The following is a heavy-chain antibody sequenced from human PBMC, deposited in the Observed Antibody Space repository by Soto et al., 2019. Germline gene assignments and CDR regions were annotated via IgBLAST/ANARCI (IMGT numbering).Heavy chain of an antibody. V-gene: IGHV4-34*01. CDR1: GGSFSGYY. Sequence: SETLSLTCAVYGGSFSGYYWSWIRQPPGKGLEWIGEINHSGSTNYNPSLKSRVTISVDTSKNQFSLKLSSVTAAETAVYYCARVDYYYESSGYYYDDYGMDVWGQGTTVTVSS. CDR3: ARVDYYYESSGYYYDDYGMDV. D-gene: IGHD3-22*01. J-gene: IGHJ6*02. CDR2: INHSGST.